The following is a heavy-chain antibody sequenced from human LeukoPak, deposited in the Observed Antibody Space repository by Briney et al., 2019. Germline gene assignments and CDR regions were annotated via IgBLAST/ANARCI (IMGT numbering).Heavy chain of an antibody. Sequence: SVKVSCKASGGTFSIYAISWVRQAPGQGLEWMGGIIPIFGTANYAQKFQGRVTITTDESTSTAYMELSSLRSEDTAVYYCARDNEGSHPFDPWGQGTLVTVSS. CDR2: IIPIFGTA. V-gene: IGHV1-69*05. J-gene: IGHJ5*02. CDR1: GGTFSIYA. D-gene: IGHD1-1*01. CDR3: ARDNEGSHPFDP.